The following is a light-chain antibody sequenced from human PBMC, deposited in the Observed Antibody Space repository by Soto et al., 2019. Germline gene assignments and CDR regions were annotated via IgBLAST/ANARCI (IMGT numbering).Light chain of an antibody. CDR1: QSVACRF. CDR3: QHYDGPPFP. V-gene: IGKV3-20*01. Sequence: EIVLTQSPGTLSLSPGERATLSCRASQSVACRFLAWYQQRPGQAPSLLIYGASSRATGIPDRFSGSGSGTHFTLLISRLEPEGFAVYYCQHYDGPPFPFGPGTKVDIK. CDR2: GAS. J-gene: IGKJ3*01.